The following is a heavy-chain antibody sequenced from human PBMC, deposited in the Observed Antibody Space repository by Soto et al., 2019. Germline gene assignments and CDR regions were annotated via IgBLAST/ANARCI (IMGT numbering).Heavy chain of an antibody. Sequence: ASVKVSCKASGYTFTSYGISWVRQAPGQGLEWMGWISAYNGNTNYAQKLQGRVTMTTDTSTSTAYMELRSLRSDDTAVYYCARDSPVDYDFWSGYYGIPNFDYWGQGTLVTVSS. J-gene: IGHJ4*02. V-gene: IGHV1-18*01. CDR2: ISAYNGNT. CDR3: ARDSPVDYDFWSGYYGIPNFDY. CDR1: GYTFTSYG. D-gene: IGHD3-3*01.